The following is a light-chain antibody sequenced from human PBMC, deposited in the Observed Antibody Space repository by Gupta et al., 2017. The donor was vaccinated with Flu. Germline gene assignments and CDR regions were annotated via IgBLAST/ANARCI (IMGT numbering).Light chain of an antibody. CDR1: SSNIGAGYD. CDR2: GNS. V-gene: IGLV1-40*01. Sequence: QSVLTQPPSVSGAPGQRVTISCTGSSSNIGAGYDVHWYQQLPGTAPKLLIYGNSNRHSGGPDRFSGSKSGTSAALAITGLQAEEEADYYCQSYDSSRSEGWVFGGGTKLTVL. CDR3: QSYDSSRSEGWV. J-gene: IGLJ3*02.